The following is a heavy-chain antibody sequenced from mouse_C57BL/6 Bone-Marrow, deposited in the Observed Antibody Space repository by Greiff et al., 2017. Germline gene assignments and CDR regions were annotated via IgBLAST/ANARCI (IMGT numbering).Heavy chain of an antibody. J-gene: IGHJ2*01. CDR3: TTDYYGSPYFDY. D-gene: IGHD1-1*01. CDR1: GFNIKDDY. Sequence: EVQLVESGAELVRPGASVKLSCTASGFNIKDDYMHWVKQRPEQGLEWIGWIDPENGDTEYASKFQGKATITADTSSNTAYLQLSSLTSEDTAVYYCTTDYYGSPYFDYWGQGTTLTVSS. V-gene: IGHV14-4*01. CDR2: IDPENGDT.